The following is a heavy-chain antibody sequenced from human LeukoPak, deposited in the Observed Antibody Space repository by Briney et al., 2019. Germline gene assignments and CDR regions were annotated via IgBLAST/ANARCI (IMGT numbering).Heavy chain of an antibody. J-gene: IGHJ4*02. Sequence: PGGSLILSCAASGFTFHDYAMHWVRQVPGEGLEWLSLVSGDGDGTYYADSLRGRFTISRDNSKNSVYLQMRSLRIEDSALYYCAKDSLEAAGNFDYWGQGTLVTVSS. V-gene: IGHV3-43*02. D-gene: IGHD6-13*01. CDR2: VSGDGDGT. CDR3: AKDSLEAAGNFDY. CDR1: GFTFHDYA.